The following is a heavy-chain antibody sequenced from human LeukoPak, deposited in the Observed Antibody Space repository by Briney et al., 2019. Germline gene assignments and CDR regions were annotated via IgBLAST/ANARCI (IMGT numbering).Heavy chain of an antibody. D-gene: IGHD3-10*01. J-gene: IGHJ4*02. CDR2: IYYSGST. Sequence: SETLSLTCTVSGGSISSYYWSWIRQPPGKGLEWIGYIYYSGSTNYNPSLKSRVTISVDTSKNQFSLKLSSVTAADTAVYYCARVGSGGYLDYWGQGTLVTVSS. CDR1: GGSISSYY. V-gene: IGHV4-59*01. CDR3: ARVGSGGYLDY.